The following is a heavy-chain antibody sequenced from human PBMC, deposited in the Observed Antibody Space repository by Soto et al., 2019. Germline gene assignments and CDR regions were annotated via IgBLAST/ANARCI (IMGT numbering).Heavy chain of an antibody. J-gene: IGHJ3*01. CDR3: ARSPVGDAFNV. CDR1: GFTFSSYS. V-gene: IGHV3-21*01. Sequence: EVQLVESGGGLVKPGGSLRLSCAASGFTFSSYSMNWVRQAPGKGLEWVSSISSGSDYIFYADSVKGRFTISRDNATTSLFLQMNSLTAEDTAVYYCARSPVGDAFNVWGQGTVVTVSS. CDR2: ISSGSDYI.